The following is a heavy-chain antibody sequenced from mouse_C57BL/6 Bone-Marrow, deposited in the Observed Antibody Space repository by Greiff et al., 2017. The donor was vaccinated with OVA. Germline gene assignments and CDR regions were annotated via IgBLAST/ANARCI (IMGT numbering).Heavy chain of an antibody. CDR2: IDPATGGT. Sequence: VQLQQSGAELVRPGASVTLSCKASGYTFTDYEMHWVKQTPVHGLEWIGAIDPATGGTAYNQKFKGKAILTADKSSSTADMELRSLTSEDSAVYYCTRPPIYYDYDWFAYWGQGTLVTVSA. J-gene: IGHJ3*01. V-gene: IGHV1-15*01. CDR1: GYTFTDYE. D-gene: IGHD2-4*01. CDR3: TRPPIYYDYDWFAY.